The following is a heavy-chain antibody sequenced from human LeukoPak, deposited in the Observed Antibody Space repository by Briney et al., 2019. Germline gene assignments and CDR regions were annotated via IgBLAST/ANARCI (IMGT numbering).Heavy chain of an antibody. V-gene: IGHV1-69*05. CDR2: IIPIFGTA. J-gene: IGHJ6*03. D-gene: IGHD2-15*01. Sequence: GASVKVSCKASGGTFSSYAISWVRQAPGQGLEWMGGIIPIFGTANYAQKFQGRVTITTDESTSTAYMELSSLRSEDTAVYYCATNAVNVVVVARRQDYYYYYMDVWGKGTTVTVSS. CDR1: GGTFSSYA. CDR3: ATNAVNVVVVARRQDYYYYYMDV.